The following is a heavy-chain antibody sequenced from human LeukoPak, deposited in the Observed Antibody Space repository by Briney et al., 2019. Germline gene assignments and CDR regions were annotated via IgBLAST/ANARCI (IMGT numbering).Heavy chain of an antibody. D-gene: IGHD2-2*02. CDR2: ISYDGSNK. V-gene: IGHV3-30*19. J-gene: IGHJ4*02. CDR3: ARGGAYCSSTSCYSGSDY. Sequence: GGSLRLSCAASGFTFSSYAMHWVRQAPGKGLEWVAVISYDGSNKYYADSVKGRFTISRDNSKNTLYLQMNSLRAEDTAVYYCARGGAYCSSTSCYSGSDYWGQGTLVIVSS. CDR1: GFTFSSYA.